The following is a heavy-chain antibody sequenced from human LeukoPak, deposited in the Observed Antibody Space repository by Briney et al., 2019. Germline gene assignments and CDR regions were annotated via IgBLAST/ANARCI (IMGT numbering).Heavy chain of an antibody. D-gene: IGHD4-17*01. CDR3: AKLTQGITATY. CDR2: IRDDETDK. V-gene: IGHV3-30*02. J-gene: IGHJ4*02. Sequence: PGGSLRLSCAASGFSFSTSSMHWVRQAPGKGLEGVAFIRDDETDKFYADFVRGRFTISRDISKNTLYLQMTSLRTEDTAVYYCAKLTQGITATYWGLGTLVTVSS. CDR1: GFSFSTSS.